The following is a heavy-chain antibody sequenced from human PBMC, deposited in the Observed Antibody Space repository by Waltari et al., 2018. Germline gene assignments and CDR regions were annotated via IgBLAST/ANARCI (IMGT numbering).Heavy chain of an antibody. Sequence: QVQLVQSGAEVKKPGASVKVSCKVSGYTLTELSMHWVRQAPGKGLEWLGGFEHEDGETNYAQKVQGRVTRTANTSTDTADRELSSLRSEDTAVYYCARYSSGWYGSFVDYWGQGTLVTVSS. D-gene: IGHD6-19*01. CDR3: ARYSSGWYGSFVDY. CDR2: FEHEDGET. CDR1: GYTLTELS. V-gene: IGHV1-24*01. J-gene: IGHJ4*02.